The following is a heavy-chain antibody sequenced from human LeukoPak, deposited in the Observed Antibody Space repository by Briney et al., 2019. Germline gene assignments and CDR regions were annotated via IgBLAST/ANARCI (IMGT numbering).Heavy chain of an antibody. V-gene: IGHV1-18*01. CDR2: ISIYNGNT. D-gene: IGHD3-3*01. Sequence: ASVKVSCKASGYTFTNYGISWVRQAPGQGLEWMGWISIYNGNTDYAQKLRGRVTMTTDTSTSTAYMELKSLRSDDTAVYYCARITYDFWSGYYMPDDPWGQGTLVTVSS. J-gene: IGHJ5*02. CDR1: GYTFTNYG. CDR3: ARITYDFWSGYYMPDDP.